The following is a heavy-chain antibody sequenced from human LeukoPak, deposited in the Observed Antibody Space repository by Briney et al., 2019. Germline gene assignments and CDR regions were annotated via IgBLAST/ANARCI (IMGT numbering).Heavy chain of an antibody. D-gene: IGHD3-3*01. J-gene: IGHJ1*01. CDR3: LLIILGGSSQH. CDR1: EFTFNNYW. V-gene: IGHV3-74*01. CDR2: IKNDGKIT. Sequence: GGSLRLSCAASEFTFNNYWMHWVRQAPGKGLVWVSRIKNDGKITTYADSVKGRFTASRDNAKNTFYLQMNSLRVEDTAVYYCLLIILGGSSQHWGQGTLVTVSS.